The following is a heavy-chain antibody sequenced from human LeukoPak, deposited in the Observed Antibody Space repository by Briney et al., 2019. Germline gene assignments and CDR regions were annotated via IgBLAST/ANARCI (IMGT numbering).Heavy chain of an antibody. V-gene: IGHV4-39*07. D-gene: IGHD3-22*01. CDR1: GGSISSSSYY. CDR3: ARVSDSGGRAGRYFDL. J-gene: IGHJ2*01. Sequence: SETLSLTCTVSGGSISSSSYYWGWIRQPPGKGLEWIGSIYDSGSTYYNPSLKSRVTISVDTSKNQFSLKLSSVTAADTTVYYCARVSDSGGRAGRYFDLWGRGTLVTVSS. CDR2: IYDSGST.